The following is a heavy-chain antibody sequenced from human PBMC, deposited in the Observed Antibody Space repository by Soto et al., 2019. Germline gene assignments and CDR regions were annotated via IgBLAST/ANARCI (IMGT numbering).Heavy chain of an antibody. V-gene: IGHV1-2*02. D-gene: IGHD3-10*01. J-gene: IGHJ6*02. CDR1: GYTFTGYY. CDR3: ARWDVLLLRVYYYYGMDV. Sequence: ASVKVSCKASGYTFTGYYMHWVRQAPGQGLEWMGWINPNSGGTNYAQKFQGRVTMTRDTSISTAYMELSRLRSDDTAVYYCARWDVLLLRVYYYYGMDVWGQGTTVTVSS. CDR2: INPNSGGT.